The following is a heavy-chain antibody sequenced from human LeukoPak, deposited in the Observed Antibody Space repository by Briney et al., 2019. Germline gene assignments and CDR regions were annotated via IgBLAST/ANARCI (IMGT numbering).Heavy chain of an antibody. Sequence: TGGSLRLSCAASGFTFSSYAMSWVRQAPGKGLEWVSAISGSGGSTYYADSVKGRFTISRDNSKNTLYLQMNSLRAEDTAVYYCAKLYDSSGYYLPLDYWSQGTLVTVSS. D-gene: IGHD3-22*01. CDR3: AKLYDSSGYYLPLDY. CDR1: GFTFSSYA. V-gene: IGHV3-23*01. J-gene: IGHJ4*02. CDR2: ISGSGGST.